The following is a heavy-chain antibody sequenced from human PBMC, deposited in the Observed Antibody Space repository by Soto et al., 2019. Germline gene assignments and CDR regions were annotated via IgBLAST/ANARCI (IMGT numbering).Heavy chain of an antibody. J-gene: IGHJ5*02. V-gene: IGHV3-66*01. Sequence: EVQLVESGGGLVQPGESLRLSCAASGFTVSTNYMSWVRQAPGQGLEWVSFIYSGGNTYYADSVKGRFTISRDKSKNTLYLQMNNLRVEDTAVYYCTRRPGSWGQGTLVTVSS. CDR2: IYSGGNT. CDR3: TRRPGS. CDR1: GFTVSTNY. D-gene: IGHD7-27*01.